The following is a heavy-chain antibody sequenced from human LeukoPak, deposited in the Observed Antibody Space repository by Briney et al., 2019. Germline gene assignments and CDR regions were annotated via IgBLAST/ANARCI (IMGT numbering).Heavy chain of an antibody. V-gene: IGHV4-61*02. CDR2: IYTSGST. J-gene: IGHJ6*03. D-gene: IGHD3-9*01. CDR3: ARVQRYYDILTEGYYYYMDV. CDR1: GGFISSGSYY. Sequence: SETLSLTCTVSGGFISSGSYYWSWIRQPAGKGLEWTGRIYTSGSTNYNPSLKSRVTMSVDTSKNQFSLKLSSVTAADTAVYYCARVQRYYDILTEGYYYYMDVWGKGTTVTISS.